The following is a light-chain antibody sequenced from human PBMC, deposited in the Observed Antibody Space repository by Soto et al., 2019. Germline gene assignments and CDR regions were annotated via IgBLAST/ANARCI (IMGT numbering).Light chain of an antibody. V-gene: IGKV1-17*03. J-gene: IGKJ1*01. CDR3: QQSYSTQWT. CDR1: QGISNY. CDR2: AAS. Sequence: DIQMTQSPSAMSASVGDRVTIXXXASQGISNYLAWFQQKPGKVPKXXIYAASSLQSGVPSRFSGSGSGTEFTLTISSLQPEDFATYYCQQSYSTQWTFGQGTKVDIK.